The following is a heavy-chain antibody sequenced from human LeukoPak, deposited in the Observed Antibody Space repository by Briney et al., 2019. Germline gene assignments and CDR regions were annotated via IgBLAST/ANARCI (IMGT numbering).Heavy chain of an antibody. CDR3: ARAGGARSSWSY. V-gene: IGHV3-7*01. J-gene: IGHJ4*02. CDR1: GFTFSSYW. CDR2: IKQDGSET. D-gene: IGHD6-13*01. Sequence: PGESLRLSCAASGFTFSSYWMNWVRQAPGKGLEWVANIKQDGSETYYVDSVKGRFTISRDNAKNSLNLQMNSLRVEDTAVYYCARAGGARSSWSYWGQGTLVTVSS.